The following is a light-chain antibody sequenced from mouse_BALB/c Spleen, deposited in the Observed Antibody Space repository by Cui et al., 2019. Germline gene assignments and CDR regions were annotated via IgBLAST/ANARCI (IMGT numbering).Light chain of an antibody. J-gene: IGKJ5*01. V-gene: IGKV10-94*01. Sequence: DIQMNQSPSSLSASFGDTITITCHTSQNINVWLSWYQQKPGNIPKLLIYKASNMHTGVPSRFSGSGSGTGFTLTISSLQPEDIATYYCEQGQSYPLTFGAGTKLELK. CDR1: QNINVW. CDR2: KAS. CDR3: EQGQSYPLT.